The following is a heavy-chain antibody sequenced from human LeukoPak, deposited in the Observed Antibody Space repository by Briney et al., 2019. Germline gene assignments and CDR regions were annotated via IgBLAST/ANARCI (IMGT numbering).Heavy chain of an antibody. V-gene: IGHV4-31*03. D-gene: IGHD2-2*01. Sequence: SQTLSLTCTVSGGSINSGDYYWSWIRQHPGKGLEWIGYIYYSGSTYYNPSLKSRVTISVDTSKNQFSLELSSVTAADTAVYYCARERSVAPVAMTIDYWGQGTLVTVSS. CDR1: GGSINSGDYY. CDR3: ARERSVAPVAMTIDY. J-gene: IGHJ4*02. CDR2: IYYSGST.